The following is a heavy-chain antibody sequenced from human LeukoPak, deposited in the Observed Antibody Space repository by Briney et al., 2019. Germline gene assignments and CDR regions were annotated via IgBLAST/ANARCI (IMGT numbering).Heavy chain of an antibody. CDR2: IYYSGST. J-gene: IGHJ4*02. CDR1: GGSISSYY. D-gene: IGHD4-17*01. CDR3: ARRAADYGDYAWDY. V-gene: IGHV4-59*08. Sequence: PSETLSLTCTVSGGSISSYYWSWIRQPPGKGLEWIGYIYYSGSTNYNPSLKSRVTISVDTSKNQFSLKLSSVTAADTAVYYCARRAADYGDYAWDYWGQGTLVTVSS.